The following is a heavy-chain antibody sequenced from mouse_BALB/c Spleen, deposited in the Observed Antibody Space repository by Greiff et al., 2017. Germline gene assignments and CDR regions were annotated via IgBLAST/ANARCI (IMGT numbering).Heavy chain of an antibody. Sequence: EVQLQQSGAELVKPGASVKLSCTASGFNIKDTYMHWVKQRPEQGLEWIGRIDPANGNTKYDPKFQGKATITADTSSNTAYLQLSSLTSEDTAVYYGARSVRATVVAEGYFDYWGQGTTLTVSS. CDR3: ARSVRATVVAEGYFDY. CDR2: IDPANGNT. CDR1: GFNIKDTY. J-gene: IGHJ2*01. D-gene: IGHD1-1*01. V-gene: IGHV14-3*02.